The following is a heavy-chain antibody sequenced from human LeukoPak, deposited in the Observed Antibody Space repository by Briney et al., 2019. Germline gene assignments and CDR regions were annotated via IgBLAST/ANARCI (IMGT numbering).Heavy chain of an antibody. V-gene: IGHV4-34*01. CDR2: INHSGDT. CDR3: HLVRGGGYFDY. D-gene: IGHD3-10*01. CDR1: GGSFSGFY. Sequence: SENLSLTCAVYGGSFSGFYWSWLRQSPGKGLEWIGEINHSGDTNYNPSLKSRLTISVDTSKNHVSLNLSSVTAADTAVYYCHLVRGGGYFDYWGQGIPVTVSS. J-gene: IGHJ4*02.